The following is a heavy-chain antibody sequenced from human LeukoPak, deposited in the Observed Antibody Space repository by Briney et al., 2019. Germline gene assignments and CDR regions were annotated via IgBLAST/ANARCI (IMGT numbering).Heavy chain of an antibody. J-gene: IGHJ4*02. V-gene: IGHV1-69*01. CDR3: ARGFRYYDSSGYWYYFDY. CDR2: IIPIFGTA. D-gene: IGHD3-22*01. CDR1: GGTFSSYA. Sequence: GSSVKVSCKASGGTFSSYAISWVRQAPGQGLEWMGGIIPIFGTANYAQKFQGRVTTTADESTSTAYMELSSLRSEDTAVYYCARGFRYYDSSGYWYYFDYWGQGTLVTVSS.